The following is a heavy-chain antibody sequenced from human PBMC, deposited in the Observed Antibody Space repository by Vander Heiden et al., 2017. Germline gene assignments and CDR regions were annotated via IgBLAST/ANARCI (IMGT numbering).Heavy chain of an antibody. D-gene: IGHD6-13*01. V-gene: IGHV3-23*01. J-gene: IGHJ3*02. CDR1: GFTFSSYA. CDR3: AKIKRTGSSWSDAFDI. Sequence: EVQLLESGGGLVQPGGSLRLSCAASGFTFSSYAMSWVRQAPGKGLEWVSGISGSGCNTYYADSVKGRFTISRDNSKNTLYLQVNTLRAEDTAVYHCAKIKRTGSSWSDAFDIWGQGTMVTVSS. CDR2: ISGSGCNT.